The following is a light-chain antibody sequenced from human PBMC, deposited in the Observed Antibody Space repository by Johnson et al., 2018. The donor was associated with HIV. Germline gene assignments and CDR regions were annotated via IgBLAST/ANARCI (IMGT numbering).Light chain of an antibody. J-gene: IGLJ1*01. CDR3: GTWDSGLGAVYV. CDR1: SSDMGNYA. V-gene: IGLV1-51*02. CDR2: ENN. Sequence: QSVLTQPPSVSAAPGQKVTISCSGSSSDMGNYAVSWYQQLPGTAPKLLIYENNKRPSGIPDRFSGSKSGTSATLDITVLQPGDEADYYCGTWDSGLGAVYVFGPGTKVTVL.